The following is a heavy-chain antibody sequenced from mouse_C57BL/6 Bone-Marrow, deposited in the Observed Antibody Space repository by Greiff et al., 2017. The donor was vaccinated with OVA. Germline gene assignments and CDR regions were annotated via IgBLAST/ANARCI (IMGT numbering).Heavy chain of an antibody. V-gene: IGHV14-4*01. Sequence: EVQLQESGAELVRPGASVKLSCTASGFNIKDDYMHWVKQRPEQGLEWIGWIDPENGDTEYASKFQGQATITADTSSNTAYLQLRSLTSEDTAVYYCAPTGSEYWYFDVWGTGTAVTVSS. J-gene: IGHJ1*03. CDR2: IDPENGDT. CDR1: GFNIKDDY. CDR3: APTGSEYWYFDV.